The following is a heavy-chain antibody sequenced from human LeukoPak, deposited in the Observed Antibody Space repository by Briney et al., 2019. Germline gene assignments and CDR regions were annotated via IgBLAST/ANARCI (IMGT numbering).Heavy chain of an antibody. Sequence: GGSLRLSCAASGFAFSSYGMHWVRQAPGKGLEWVSIISYDGSKIYYGDSVKGRFTISKDDSENTLYLQMNSLRVEDTALYYCAKDLGYDYVSGEGNLYDYWGQGTLVTVSS. CDR2: ISYDGSKI. CDR3: AKDLGYDYVSGEGNLYDY. J-gene: IGHJ4*02. CDR1: GFAFSSYG. D-gene: IGHD3-16*01. V-gene: IGHV3-30*18.